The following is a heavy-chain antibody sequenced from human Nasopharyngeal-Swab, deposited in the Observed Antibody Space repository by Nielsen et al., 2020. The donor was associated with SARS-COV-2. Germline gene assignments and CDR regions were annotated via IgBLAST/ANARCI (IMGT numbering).Heavy chain of an antibody. CDR3: ARRDGSYYDVDY. CDR2: IYPDDSDT. J-gene: IGHJ4*02. D-gene: IGHD1-26*01. Sequence: VRQMPGKGLEWMGIIYPDDSDTRYSPSFQGQVTISADKSISTAYLQWSSLKASDTAMYYCARRDGSYYDVDYWGQGTLVTVSS. V-gene: IGHV5-51*01.